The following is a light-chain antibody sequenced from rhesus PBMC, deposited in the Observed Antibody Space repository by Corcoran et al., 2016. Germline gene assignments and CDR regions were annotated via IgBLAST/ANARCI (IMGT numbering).Light chain of an antibody. V-gene: IGLV2-23*01. CDR3: SSYAGSNTYI. J-gene: IGLJ1*01. Sequence: QAALTQPPSVSGSHGQSVTLSCTGTSNDVGGYDYVSWYQQHPGTAPKLLIYEVSKRPSGVSDRFSGSKSDNTASLTISGLQAEDEADYYCSSYAGSNTYIFGAGTRLTVL. CDR2: EVS. CDR1: SNDVGGYDY.